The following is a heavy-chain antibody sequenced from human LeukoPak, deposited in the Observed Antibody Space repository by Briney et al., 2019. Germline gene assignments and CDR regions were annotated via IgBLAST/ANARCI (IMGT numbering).Heavy chain of an antibody. CDR1: GGSISSSY. CDR2: IYYSGST. CDR3: ARGNDY. J-gene: IGHJ4*02. V-gene: IGHV4-59*08. Sequence: SETLSLTCTVSGGSISSSYWSWIRQPPGKGLEWIGYIYYSGSTNYNPSLKSRVTISVDTSKNQVSLKLSSVTAADTAVYYCARGNDYWGQGTLATVSS.